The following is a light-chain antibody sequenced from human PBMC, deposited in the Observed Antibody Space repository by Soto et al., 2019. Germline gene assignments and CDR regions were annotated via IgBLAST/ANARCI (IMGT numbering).Light chain of an antibody. CDR1: QSVRIN. J-gene: IGKJ1*01. Sequence: EIVMTHSPGTLAVSPGERAILSCRASQSVRINVAWYQQKPGQAPRLLVYGATTRSSGIPERFSGSGSGTEFTLTIRRVQSEDFAVYYCQEYSKWPSRTFGQGTKVDIK. V-gene: IGKV3-15*01. CDR3: QEYSKWPSRT. CDR2: GAT.